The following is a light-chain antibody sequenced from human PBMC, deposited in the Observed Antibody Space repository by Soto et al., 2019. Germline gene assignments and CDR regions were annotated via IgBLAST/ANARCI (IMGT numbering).Light chain of an antibody. CDR2: GAS. CDR3: QHYNNWPRT. J-gene: IGKJ1*01. Sequence: EIVMTQSPATLSVSPGERATLSCRASQSVSSNLAWYQQKPGQAPRLPIYGASTRATGIPATFSGSGSGTEFTLTISSLQSEDFAVYYCQHYNNWPRTFGQGTKVEIK. V-gene: IGKV3-15*01. CDR1: QSVSSN.